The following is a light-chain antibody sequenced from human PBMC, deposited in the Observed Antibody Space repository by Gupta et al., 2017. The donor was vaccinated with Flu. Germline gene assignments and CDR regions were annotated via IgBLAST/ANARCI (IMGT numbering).Light chain of an antibody. CDR3: QSYDSSLSGYV. V-gene: IGLV1-40*01. J-gene: IGLJ1*01. CDR2: VNS. CDR1: SSDIGAGYD. Sequence: QSVLTQPPSVSGAPGQRGTISCTGSSSDIGAGYDVHWYPQLPGTAPKLLIYVNSNRPSGVPDRFSGSKSGTSASLAITGLQAEDEADYYCQSYDSSLSGYVFGTGTKVTVL.